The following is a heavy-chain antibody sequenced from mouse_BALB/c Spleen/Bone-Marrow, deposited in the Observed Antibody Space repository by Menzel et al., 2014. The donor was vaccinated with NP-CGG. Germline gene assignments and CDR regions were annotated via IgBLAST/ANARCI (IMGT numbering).Heavy chain of an antibody. J-gene: IGHJ4*01. D-gene: IGHD2-4*01. Sequence: EVQRVESGGGLVQPGGSRKLSCAASGFTFSSFGMHWVRQAPEKGLEWVAYISRGSSTIYYADTVKGRFTISRDNPKNTLFLQMTSLRSEDTAMYYCARSPYDYAAMDYWGQGTSVTVSS. CDR2: ISRGSSTI. CDR3: ARSPYDYAAMDY. V-gene: IGHV5-17*02. CDR1: GFTFSSFG.